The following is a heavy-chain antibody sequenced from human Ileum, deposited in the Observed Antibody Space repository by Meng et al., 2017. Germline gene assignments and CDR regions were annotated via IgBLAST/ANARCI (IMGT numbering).Heavy chain of an antibody. J-gene: IGHJ4*02. Sequence: GESLKISCGASGFTFSSYWMNWVRQAPGKGLEWVANIKQDGSEKHYVDSVEGRFTISRDNAKSSLYLQMNSLRAEDTAVYYCARGPPADFWGPGTLVTVSS. CDR1: GFTFSSYW. V-gene: IGHV3-7*01. CDR3: ARGPPADF. CDR2: IKQDGSEK.